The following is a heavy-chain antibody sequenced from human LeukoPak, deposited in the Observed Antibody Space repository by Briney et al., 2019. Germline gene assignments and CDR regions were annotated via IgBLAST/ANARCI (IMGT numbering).Heavy chain of an antibody. D-gene: IGHD3-10*01. CDR1: GGTFSSYA. V-gene: IGHV1-69*04. CDR3: ARGGYGSGSYTNDPFDH. J-gene: IGHJ4*02. Sequence: SVNVSCKASGGTFSSYAISWVRQAPGQGLEWMGRIIPILGIANYAQKFQGRVTITADKSTSTAYMELSSLRSEDTAVYYCARGGYGSGSYTNDPFDHWGQGTLVTVSS. CDR2: IIPILGIA.